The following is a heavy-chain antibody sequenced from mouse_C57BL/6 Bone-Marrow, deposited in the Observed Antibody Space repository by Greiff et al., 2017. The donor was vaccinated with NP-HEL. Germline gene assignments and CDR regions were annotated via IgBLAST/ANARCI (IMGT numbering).Heavy chain of an antibody. CDR1: GYAFTNYL. J-gene: IGHJ3*01. Sequence: VQLKESGAELVRPGTSVKVSCKASGYAFTNYLIEWVKQRPGQGLEWIGVINPGSGGTNYNEKFKGKATLTADKSSSTAYMQLSSLTSEDSAVYFCARGIYYDYLAWFAYWGQGTLVTVSA. CDR3: ARGIYYDYLAWFAY. V-gene: IGHV1-54*01. D-gene: IGHD2-4*01. CDR2: INPGSGGT.